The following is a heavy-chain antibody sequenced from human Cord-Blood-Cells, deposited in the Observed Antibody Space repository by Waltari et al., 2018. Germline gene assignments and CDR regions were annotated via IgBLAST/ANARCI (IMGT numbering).Heavy chain of an antibody. Sequence: QVQLQQWGAGLLKPSETLSLTCAVYGGSFSGYYWSWIRQPPGKGLERIGEINHSRSTNYNPSLKSRVTISVDTSNNQFSLKLSVGTAVSTAVYYCAGGVVGIWYFRLWGPYTLVTVSS. D-gene: IGHD2-21*01. CDR1: GGSFSGYY. J-gene: IGHJ2*01. CDR3: AGGVVGIWYFRL. V-gene: IGHV4-34*01. CDR2: INHSRST.